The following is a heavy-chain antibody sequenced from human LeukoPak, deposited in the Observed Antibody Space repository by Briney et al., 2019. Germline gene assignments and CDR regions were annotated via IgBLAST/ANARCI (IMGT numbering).Heavy chain of an antibody. D-gene: IGHD6-6*01. V-gene: IGHV4-59*01. CDR3: ARVSSRGWFGP. CDR2: IYYSGST. CDR1: GGSISSYY. J-gene: IGHJ5*02. Sequence: SETLSLTCTVSGGSISSYYWSWIRQPPGKGLEWSGYIYYSGSTNYNPSLKSRVTISVDTSKNQFSLKRSSVTDPDTAVYYCARVSSRGWFGPWGQGTLVTVSS.